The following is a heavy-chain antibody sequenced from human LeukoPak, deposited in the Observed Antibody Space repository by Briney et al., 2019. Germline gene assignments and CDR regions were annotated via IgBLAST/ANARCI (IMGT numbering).Heavy chain of an antibody. J-gene: IGHJ4*02. CDR2: INPSDGST. V-gene: IGHV1-46*01. CDR1: GYTFTSYY. D-gene: IGHD6-13*01. Sequence: SVKVSFRASGYTFTSYYMHWVRQVPGQGPEWMGLINPSDGSTSYAQKFRGRVTMTRDTSTSTVYMEMSSLRYEGTAVYYCARDRVGIGAAACFDHWGQGTLVTVSS. CDR3: ARDRVGIGAAACFDH.